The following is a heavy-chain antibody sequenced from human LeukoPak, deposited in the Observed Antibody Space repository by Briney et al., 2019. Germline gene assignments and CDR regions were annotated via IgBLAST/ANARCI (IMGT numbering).Heavy chain of an antibody. D-gene: IGHD5-24*01. CDR2: IKEDGSET. Sequence: GGSLRLSCAASGFTFRSYWMTWVRQAPGKGLEWVAKIKEDGSETDYVDSVKGRFTISRDNAKNSLYLQMNSLRVEDTAVYYCASRRDGYKIADYWGQGTLVTVSS. CDR1: GFTFRSYW. J-gene: IGHJ4*02. CDR3: ASRRDGYKIADY. V-gene: IGHV3-7*01.